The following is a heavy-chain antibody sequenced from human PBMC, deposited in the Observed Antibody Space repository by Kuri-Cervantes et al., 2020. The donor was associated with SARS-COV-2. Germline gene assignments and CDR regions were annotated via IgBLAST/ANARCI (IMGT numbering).Heavy chain of an antibody. Sequence: GGSLRLSCAASGFTFSSYGMHWVRQAPGKGLEWVAIIRYDGSNKYYADSVKGRFTISRDNSKNTLYLQMNSLRAEDTAVYYCAKGWGYCSSTSCYTRHYYYYMDVWGKGTTVIVSS. V-gene: IGHV3-30*02. CDR3: AKGWGYCSSTSCYTRHYYYYMDV. D-gene: IGHD2-2*02. CDR1: GFTFSSYG. CDR2: IRYDGSNK. J-gene: IGHJ6*03.